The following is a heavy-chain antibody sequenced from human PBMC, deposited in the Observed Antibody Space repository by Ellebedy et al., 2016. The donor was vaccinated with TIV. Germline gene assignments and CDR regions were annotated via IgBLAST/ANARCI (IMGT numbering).Heavy chain of an antibody. V-gene: IGHV5-51*01. CDR1: GYSFTSYW. CDR3: ARQPIVVVPAARPWYFDL. J-gene: IGHJ2*01. CDR2: IYPGDSDT. D-gene: IGHD2-2*01. Sequence: GESLKISCKGSGYSFTSYWIGWVRQMPGKGLEWMGIIYPGDSDTRYSPSFQGQVTISADKSISTAYLQWSSLKASDTAMYYCARQPIVVVPAARPWYFDLWGRGTLVTVSS.